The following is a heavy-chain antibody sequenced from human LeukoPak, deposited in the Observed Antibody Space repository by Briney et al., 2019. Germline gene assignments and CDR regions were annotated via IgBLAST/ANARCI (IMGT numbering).Heavy chain of an antibody. Sequence: GGSLRLSCAASGFTFSSYSMNWVRQAPGKGLEWVSSISSSSSYIYYADSVKGRFTISRDNAKNSLYLQMNSLRAEDTAVYYCARGGWELLESQFDYWGQGTPVTVSS. CDR1: GFTFSSYS. J-gene: IGHJ4*02. D-gene: IGHD1-26*01. CDR2: ISSSSSYI. CDR3: ARGGWELLESQFDY. V-gene: IGHV3-21*01.